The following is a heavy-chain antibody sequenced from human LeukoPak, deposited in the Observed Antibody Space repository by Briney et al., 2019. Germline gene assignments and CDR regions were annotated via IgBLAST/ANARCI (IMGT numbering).Heavy chain of an antibody. CDR3: ARGGIAALTARGTITDDYFDY. CDR2: ISAYNGNT. J-gene: IGHJ4*02. Sequence: ASVKVSCKASGDTVSSYVISWVRQAPGQGLEWMGWISAYNGNTNYAQKLQGRVTMTTDTSTSTAYMELRSLRSDDTAVYYCARGGIAALTARGTITDDYFDYWGQGTLVTVSS. D-gene: IGHD6-6*01. CDR1: GDTVSSYV. V-gene: IGHV1-18*01.